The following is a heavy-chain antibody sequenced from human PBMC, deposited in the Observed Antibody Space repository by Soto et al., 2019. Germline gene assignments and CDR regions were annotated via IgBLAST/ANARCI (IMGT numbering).Heavy chain of an antibody. CDR3: ARDRYGDFDY. J-gene: IGHJ4*02. D-gene: IGHD4-17*01. Sequence: SETLSLTCTVSGGSFSGYYWSWIRQPPGKGLEWIGEINHSGSTNYNPSLKSRVTISVDTSKNQFSLKLSSVTAADTAVYYCARDRYGDFDYWGQGTLVTVSS. V-gene: IGHV4-34*01. CDR1: GGSFSGYY. CDR2: INHSGST.